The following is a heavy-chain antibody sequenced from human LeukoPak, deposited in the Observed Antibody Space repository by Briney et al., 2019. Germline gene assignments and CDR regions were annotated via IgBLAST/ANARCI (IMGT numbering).Heavy chain of an antibody. J-gene: IGHJ4*02. CDR3: ATTEPGQCSGTSCYYTFDY. Sequence: ASVKVSCKVSGYTLTELSTHWVRQAPGKGLEWMGGFDPEDGETIYAQKFQGRVTMTEDTSTDTAYMELSSLRSEDTAVYYCATTEPGQCSGTSCYYTFDYWGQGTLVTVSS. D-gene: IGHD2-2*01. CDR2: FDPEDGET. V-gene: IGHV1-24*01. CDR1: GYTLTELS.